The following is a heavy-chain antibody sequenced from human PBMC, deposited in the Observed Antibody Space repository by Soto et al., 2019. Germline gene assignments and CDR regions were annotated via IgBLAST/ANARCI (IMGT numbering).Heavy chain of an antibody. V-gene: IGHV1-46*01. CDR3: ARESQSSGWSWFDY. CDR2: INPSGGST. J-gene: IGHJ4*02. Sequence: QVQLVQSGAEVKKPGASVKVSCKASGYTFTNYYIHWVRQAPGQGLEWMGMINPSGGSTSYTRRFQGRVTLTRDTSTSTVYMELSSLRSEDTAVYYCARESQSSGWSWFDYWRQGTLVTVSS. CDR1: GYTFTNYY. D-gene: IGHD6-19*01.